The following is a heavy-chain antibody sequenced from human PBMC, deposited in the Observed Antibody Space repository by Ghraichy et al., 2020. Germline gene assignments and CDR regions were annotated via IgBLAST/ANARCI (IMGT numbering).Heavy chain of an antibody. D-gene: IGHD3-3*01. CDR1: GFTVSSNY. J-gene: IGHJ6*02. V-gene: IGHV3-53*01. CDR3: ARGGEGVTIFGVVIYYGMDV. Sequence: GGSLRLSCAASGFTVSSNYMSWVRQAPGKGLEWVSVIYSGGSTYYADSVKGRFTISRDNSKNTLYLQMNSLRAEDTAVYYCARGGEGVTIFGVVIYYGMDVWGQGTTVTVSS. CDR2: IYSGGST.